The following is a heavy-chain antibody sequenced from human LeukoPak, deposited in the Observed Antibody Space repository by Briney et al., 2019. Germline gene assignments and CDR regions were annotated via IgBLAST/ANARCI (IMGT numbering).Heavy chain of an antibody. CDR3: AKEESGYDSRYYGMDV. Sequence: SGGSLRLSCAASGFTFSSYGMHWVRQAPGKGLEWVAVISYDGSNKYYADSVKGRFTISRDNSKNTLYLQMNSLRAEDTAVYYCAKEESGYDSRYYGMDVWGQGTTVTVPS. CDR1: GFTFSSYG. CDR2: ISYDGSNK. J-gene: IGHJ6*02. V-gene: IGHV3-30*18. D-gene: IGHD5-12*01.